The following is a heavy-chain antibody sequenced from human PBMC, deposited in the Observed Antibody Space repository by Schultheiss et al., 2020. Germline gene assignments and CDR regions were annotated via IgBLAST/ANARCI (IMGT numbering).Heavy chain of an antibody. V-gene: IGHV4-31*03. CDR1: GGSISSSSYY. CDR2: IYYSGST. J-gene: IGHJ6*04. D-gene: IGHD3-10*01. Sequence: SETLSLTCTVSGGSISSSSYYWSWIRQHPGKGLEWIGYIYYSGSTYYNPSLKSRVTMSVDTSKNQFSLQLNSVTPEDTAVYYCAKVVKTEVTTLRGYFFGLDVWGKGTTVTVSS. CDR3: AKVVKTEVTTLRGYFFGLDV.